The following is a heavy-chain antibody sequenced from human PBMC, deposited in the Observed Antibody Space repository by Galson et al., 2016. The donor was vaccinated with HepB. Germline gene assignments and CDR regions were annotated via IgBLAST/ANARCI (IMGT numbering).Heavy chain of an antibody. CDR2: ITSSDGPT. CDR3: AKGQQLAYFDY. D-gene: IGHD6-13*01. Sequence: SLRLSCAASGFAFSSYSMSWVRQAPGKGLEWVAEITSSDGPTYYADSVKGRFTISRDNAKNTLYLQMNSLRAEDTAVYYCAKGQQLAYFDYWGQGTLVTVSS. J-gene: IGHJ4*02. V-gene: IGHV3-23*01. CDR1: GFAFSSYS.